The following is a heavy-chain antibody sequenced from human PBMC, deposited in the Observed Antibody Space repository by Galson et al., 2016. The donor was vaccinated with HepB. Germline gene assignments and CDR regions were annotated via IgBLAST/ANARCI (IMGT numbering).Heavy chain of an antibody. J-gene: IGHJ4*02. CDR2: IFHRGST. V-gene: IGHV4-38-2*02. CDR3: VRAGVSAAGSADY. CDR1: GYPISSDYY. D-gene: IGHD6-13*01. Sequence: SETLSLTCSVSGYPISSDYYWGWIRQPPGKGLDWIGSIFHRGSTYYSPSGKSRATMSADTSRNQFSLRLTSVTAAGTAVYYCVRAGVSAAGSADYWGQGTLVTVSS.